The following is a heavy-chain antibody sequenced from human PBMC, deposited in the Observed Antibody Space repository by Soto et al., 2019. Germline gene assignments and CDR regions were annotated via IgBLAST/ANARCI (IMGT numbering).Heavy chain of an antibody. CDR2: IIPILGIA. J-gene: IGHJ4*02. D-gene: IGHD3-22*01. CDR3: ARDYDSSGPVY. CDR1: GGTFSSYT. Sequence: QVQLGQSGAEVKKPGSSVKVSCKASGGTFSSYTISWVRQAPGQGLEWRGRIIPILGIANYAQKFQVRVKITADKSTSTAYMELSSLRSEDTAVYYCARDYDSSGPVYWGQGTLVTVSS. V-gene: IGHV1-69*08.